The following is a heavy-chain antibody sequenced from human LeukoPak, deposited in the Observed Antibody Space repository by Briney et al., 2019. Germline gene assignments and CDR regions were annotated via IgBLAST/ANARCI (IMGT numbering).Heavy chain of an antibody. CDR1: GYTFVHNW. V-gene: IGHV1-46*01. Sequence: ASVKVSCKASGYTFVHNWMHWVRQAPGQGLEWVGLINPTGTTTLYAQKFQGRVTLTRDMSTSTDYMELRSLKSDDTAVYYCAKDRSIGTYYTFDHWGQGTLVTVSS. CDR2: INPTGTTT. CDR3: AKDRSIGTYYTFDH. J-gene: IGHJ4*02. D-gene: IGHD1-26*01.